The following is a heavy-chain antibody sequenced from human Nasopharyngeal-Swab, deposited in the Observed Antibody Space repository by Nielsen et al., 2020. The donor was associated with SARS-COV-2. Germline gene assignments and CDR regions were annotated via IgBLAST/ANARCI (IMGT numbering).Heavy chain of an antibody. J-gene: IGHJ4*02. V-gene: IGHV3-21*04. D-gene: IGHD5-18*01. CDR2: ISSSSSYI. CDR1: GFTFNNYN. Sequence: GGSPRLSCAASGFTFNNYNFNWVRQAPGKGLEWVSSISSSSSYIYYADSVKGRFTISRDNAKNSLYLQMNSLRADDTALYYCAKDQGYSYGAPDSWGQGTLVTVSS. CDR3: AKDQGYSYGAPDS.